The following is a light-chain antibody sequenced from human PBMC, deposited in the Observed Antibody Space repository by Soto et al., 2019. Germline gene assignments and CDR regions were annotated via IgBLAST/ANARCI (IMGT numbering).Light chain of an antibody. CDR1: DSISPW. Sequence: DIQMTQSPSTMAASVGDRVTITCRASDSISPWVAWYQQRQGKPPKVLIYKASSLASGVPSRFRGSGSGTEFTLTISRLQPDDFETYYCQHYNSYSEAFGQGTKVDI. CDR2: KAS. J-gene: IGKJ1*01. CDR3: QHYNSYSEA. V-gene: IGKV1-5*03.